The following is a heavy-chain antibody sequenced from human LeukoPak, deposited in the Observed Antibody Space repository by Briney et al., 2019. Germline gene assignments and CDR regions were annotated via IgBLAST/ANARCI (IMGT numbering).Heavy chain of an antibody. Sequence: GASVKVSCKTSGFTFTTYGISWVRQAPGQGLEWMGWISAYNGKTNYAQKLQGRLTMTTDTSTSTAYMELRSLRSDDTAVYYCAREERGYSGDYWGQGTLVTVSS. D-gene: IGHD5-18*01. CDR2: ISAYNGKT. CDR3: AREERGYSGDY. V-gene: IGHV1-18*01. CDR1: GFTFTTYG. J-gene: IGHJ4*02.